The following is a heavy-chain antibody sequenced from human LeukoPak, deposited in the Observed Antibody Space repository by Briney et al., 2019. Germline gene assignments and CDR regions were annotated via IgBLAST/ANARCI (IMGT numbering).Heavy chain of an antibody. CDR2: IYSGGST. V-gene: IGHV4-59*02. CDR1: EDSVSSYY. Sequence: SETLSLTCTVSEDSVSSYYWTWIRQPPGKGPEWIAYIYSGGSTHYNPSLKSRVTISIDMSKNQFSLNLTSVTASDTAVYYCARDRGYSYGPLDYWGQGALVIVSS. CDR3: ARDRGYSYGPLDY. J-gene: IGHJ4*02. D-gene: IGHD5-18*01.